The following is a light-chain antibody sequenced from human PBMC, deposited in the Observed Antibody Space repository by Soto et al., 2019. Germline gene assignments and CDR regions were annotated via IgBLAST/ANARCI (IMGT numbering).Light chain of an antibody. CDR2: GPS. J-gene: IGKJ5*01. V-gene: IGKV3-20*01. CDR1: QNVNSNH. CDR3: QEHANI. Sequence: EIVLTQSPGTLSLSPGERATLSCRASQNVNSNHIAWYQQKPGQAPRLLIYGPSSRATGIPERFSGSGSGTDFTLTISRLEPEDVAVYYCQEHANIFGQGTRLEI.